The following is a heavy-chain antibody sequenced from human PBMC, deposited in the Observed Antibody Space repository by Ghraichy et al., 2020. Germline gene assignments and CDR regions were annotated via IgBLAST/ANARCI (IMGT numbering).Heavy chain of an antibody. D-gene: IGHD2-15*01. CDR2: TSYDQHDK. V-gene: IGHV3-30*18. CDR3: AKGGQQLGFCSADNCDNTKLDN. J-gene: IGHJ4*02. CDR1: GFTFSTYS. Sequence: GGSLRLSCAASGFTFSTYSMHWVRQAPGKGLEWVAVTSYDQHDKYYVDSVKGRFTISRDNSKNTLYLQMNSLRTDDTAIYYCAKGGQQLGFCSADNCDNTKLDNGGQGTMVTVSS.